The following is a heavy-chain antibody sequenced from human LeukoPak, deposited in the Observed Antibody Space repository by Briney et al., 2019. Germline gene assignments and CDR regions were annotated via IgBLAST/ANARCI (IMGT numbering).Heavy chain of an antibody. V-gene: IGHV3-21*01. CDR1: GFTFSSYS. CDR3: ARKRYNWNDGPLYYFDY. J-gene: IGHJ4*02. CDR2: ISSSSSYI. D-gene: IGHD1-1*01. Sequence: GGSLRLSCAASGFTFSSYSMNWVRQAPGKGLEWVSSISSSSSYIYYADSVKGRFTISRDNAKNSLYLQMNSLRAEDTAVYYCARKRYNWNDGPLYYFDYWGQGTLVTVSS.